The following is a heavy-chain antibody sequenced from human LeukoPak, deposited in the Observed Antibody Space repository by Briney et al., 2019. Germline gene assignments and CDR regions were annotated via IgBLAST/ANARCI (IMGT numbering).Heavy chain of an antibody. CDR3: ARALSGRRLFDY. V-gene: IGHV4-59*02. CDR1: GGSVSSDY. D-gene: IGHD3-3*01. J-gene: IGHJ4*02. Sequence: SETLSLTCTVSGGSVSSDYWSWIRQPPGKGLEWIGYISYSGTTNYNPSLKGRVTISVDTSKNQFSLNLSSVTAADTAVYYCARALSGRRLFDYWGQGTLVTVSS. CDR2: ISYSGTT.